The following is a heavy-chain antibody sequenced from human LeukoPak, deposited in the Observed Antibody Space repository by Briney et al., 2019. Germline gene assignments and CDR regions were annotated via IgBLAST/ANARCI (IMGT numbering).Heavy chain of an antibody. CDR3: AGGGDSGGYYYPMFNY. D-gene: IGHD3-22*01. J-gene: IGHJ4*02. Sequence: TSETLSLTCTVSGGSISNYYWSWIRQPPGKGLEWIGYIYYTGSTNYNLSLKSRVTISVDTSKNQFSLKLSSLTAADTAVYYCAGGGDSGGYYYPMFNYWGQGTLVTVSS. V-gene: IGHV4-59*01. CDR2: IYYTGST. CDR1: GGSISNYY.